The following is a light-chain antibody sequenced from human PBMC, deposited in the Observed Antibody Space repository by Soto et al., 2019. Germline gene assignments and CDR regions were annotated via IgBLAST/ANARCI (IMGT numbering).Light chain of an antibody. V-gene: IGLV2-14*03. Sequence: SVLTQPASLSGSPGQSITISCTGTSSDVGGYNFVSWYQQLPGSAPKLLIYDVTIRPSGVSDRFSGSKSGTTASLTISGLQAEDEADYYCCSYASSTIYVFGTGTKVTVL. J-gene: IGLJ1*01. CDR3: CSYASSTIYV. CDR2: DVT. CDR1: SSDVGGYNF.